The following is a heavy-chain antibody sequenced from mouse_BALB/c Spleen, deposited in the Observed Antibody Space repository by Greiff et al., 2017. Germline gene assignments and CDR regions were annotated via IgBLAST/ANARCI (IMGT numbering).Heavy chain of an antibody. D-gene: IGHD2-1*01. CDR3: AREDYGNYVFAY. J-gene: IGHJ3*01. CDR1: GFTFSSFG. V-gene: IGHV5-17*02. Sequence: EVQRVESGGGLVQPGGSLKLSCAASGFTFSSFGMHWVRQAPEKGLEWVAYISSGSSTIYYADTVKGRFTISRDNPKNTLFLQMTSLRSEDTAMYYCAREDYGNYVFAYWGQGTLVTVSA. CDR2: ISSGSSTI.